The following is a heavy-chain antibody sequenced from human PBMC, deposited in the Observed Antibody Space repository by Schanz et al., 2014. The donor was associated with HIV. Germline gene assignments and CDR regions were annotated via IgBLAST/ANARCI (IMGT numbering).Heavy chain of an antibody. J-gene: IGHJ6*02. Sequence: VQLLESAGGLVQPGGSLRLSCAASGFTFNNYAMTWVRQAPGKGLEWVALIYYDGTNKYYTDSVKGRFTISRDNSKNSLNLQMESLRPEDTAVYYCARDGGEVWGQGTTVTVSS. V-gene: IGHV3-30*03. CDR1: GFTFNNYA. CDR2: IYYDGTNK. D-gene: IGHD3-16*01. CDR3: ARDGGEV.